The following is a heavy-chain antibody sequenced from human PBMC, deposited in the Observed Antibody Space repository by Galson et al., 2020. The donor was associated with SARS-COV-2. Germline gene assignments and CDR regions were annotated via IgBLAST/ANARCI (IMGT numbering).Heavy chain of an antibody. CDR3: AKLAEGRRSAEDY. V-gene: IGHV4-59*08. D-gene: IGHD1-26*01. J-gene: IGHJ4*02. CDR1: RGSISTYY. CDR2: IYYSGST. Sequence: ETSETLSLTCTITRGSISTYYWSWIRQPPGKGLEWIGRIYYSGSTNYNPSLKSRVTISLDTPNNQFSLKLNSVTAADTAVYYCAKLAEGRRSAEDYWGQGTLVTGSS.